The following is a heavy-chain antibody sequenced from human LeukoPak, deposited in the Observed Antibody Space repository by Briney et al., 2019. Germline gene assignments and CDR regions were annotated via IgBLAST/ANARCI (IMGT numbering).Heavy chain of an antibody. CDR1: GFTFSSYA. J-gene: IGHJ3*02. V-gene: IGHV3-23*01. Sequence: GGSLRLSCAASGFTFSSYAMSWVRQAPGKGLEWVSAISGSGGSTYYADSVKGRFTISRDNSKNTLYLQMNSLRAEDTAVYYCAKEIAVAGMKRNAFDIWGQGTMVTVSS. CDR3: AKEIAVAGMKRNAFDI. D-gene: IGHD6-19*01. CDR2: ISGSGGST.